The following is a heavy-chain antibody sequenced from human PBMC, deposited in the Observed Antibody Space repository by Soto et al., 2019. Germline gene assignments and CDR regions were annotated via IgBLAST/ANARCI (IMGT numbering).Heavy chain of an antibody. J-gene: IGHJ4*02. V-gene: IGHV3-48*03. CDR1: GFTFSSYE. CDR3: ARVLKEALDY. Sequence: EVQLVESGGGLVQPGGSLRLSCAASGFTFSSYEMNWVRQDPGKGLEWVSDISSSGSTIYYADSVKGRFTISRDNAKNSQHLDMNSLGAEDMADYYCARVLKEALDYWGQGTLVTVSS. CDR2: ISSSGSTI.